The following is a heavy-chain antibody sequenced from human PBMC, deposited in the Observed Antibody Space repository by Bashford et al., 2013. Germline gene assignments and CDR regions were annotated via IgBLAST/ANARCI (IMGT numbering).Heavy chain of an antibody. Sequence: GGSLRLSCAASGFTFRTYSINWVRQAPGKGLEWVSSISSSSSYIYYADSVKGRFTISRDNAKNSLFLQMNSLRAEDTAVYYCARDVLGDPGALDIWGQGTVVTVSS. CDR3: ARDVLGDPGALDI. V-gene: IGHV3-21*01. CDR2: ISSSSSYI. J-gene: IGHJ3*02. CDR1: GFTFRTYS. D-gene: IGHD3-10*02.